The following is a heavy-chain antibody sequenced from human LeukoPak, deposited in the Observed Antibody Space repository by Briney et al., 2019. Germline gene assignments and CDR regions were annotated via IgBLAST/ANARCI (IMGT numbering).Heavy chain of an antibody. CDR1: GYTFTSYY. V-gene: IGHV1-46*01. Sequence: ASVKVSCRASGYTFTSYYMHWVRQAPGQGLEWMGIINPSGGSTSYAQKFQGRVTMTRDTSTSTVYMELSSLRSEDTAVYYCARDHYGGNPPHYWGQGTLVTVSS. CDR3: ARDHYGGNPPHY. J-gene: IGHJ4*02. CDR2: INPSGGST. D-gene: IGHD4-23*01.